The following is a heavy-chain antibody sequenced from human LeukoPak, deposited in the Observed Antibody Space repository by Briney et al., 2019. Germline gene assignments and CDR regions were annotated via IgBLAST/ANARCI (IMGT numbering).Heavy chain of an antibody. CDR1: GGSISSGSYY. Sequence: SETLSLTCTVSGGSISSGSYYWSWIRQPAGKGLEWIGRIYTSGSTNYNPSLKSRVTISVDTSKNQFSLKLSSVTAADTAVYYCARGRGDYDFWSGYYLVDRSCLDYWGQGTLVTVSS. V-gene: IGHV4-61*02. D-gene: IGHD3-3*01. J-gene: IGHJ4*02. CDR2: IYTSGST. CDR3: ARGRGDYDFWSGYYLVDRSCLDY.